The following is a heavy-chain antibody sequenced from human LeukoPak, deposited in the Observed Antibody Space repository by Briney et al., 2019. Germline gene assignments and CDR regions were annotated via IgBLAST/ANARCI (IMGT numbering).Heavy chain of an antibody. J-gene: IGHJ4*02. CDR1: GFTFSTCA. CDR2: ISDDGRHN. Sequence: GGSLRLSCAASGFTFSTCAMNWVRQAPGKGLGWVAVISDDGRHNYYADSVKGRFTISRDNSKSTLYLQMNSLRAEDTAFYFCARENGHIYGYAFLDQWGQGTLVTVSS. V-gene: IGHV3-30*04. CDR3: ARENGHIYGYAFLDQ. D-gene: IGHD5-18*01.